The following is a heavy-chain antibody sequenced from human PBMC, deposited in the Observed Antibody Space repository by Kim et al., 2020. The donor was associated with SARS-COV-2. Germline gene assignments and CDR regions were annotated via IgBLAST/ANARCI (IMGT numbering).Heavy chain of an antibody. CDR3: ARQQPYCSTAGCWGLYFDN. D-gene: IGHD2-2*01. CDR1: GGSISSYY. J-gene: IGHJ4*02. Sequence: SETLSLTCTVSGGSISSYYWSWLRQPPGKGLEWIGYFYYSGSPNYNASLESRVTISGDTSKNQFSLKLRSVTTDDTAVYYCARQQPYCSTAGCWGLYFDNWGRGTLITVSS. CDR2: FYYSGSP. V-gene: IGHV4-59*13.